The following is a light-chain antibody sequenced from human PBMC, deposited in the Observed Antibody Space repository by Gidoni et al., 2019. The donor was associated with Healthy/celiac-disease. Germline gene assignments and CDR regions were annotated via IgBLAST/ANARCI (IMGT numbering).Light chain of an antibody. V-gene: IGKV3-11*01. CDR1: QSVSSY. CDR2: DAS. CDR3: QQRSNWPPGT. Sequence: EIVLTQSPATLSLSPGERATLSCRASQSVSSYLAWYQQKPGQAPRLLLYDASNRATGIPARFSSSGSGTDFTLTISSLEPEDFAVYYCQQRSNWPPGTFGGGTKVEIK. J-gene: IGKJ4*01.